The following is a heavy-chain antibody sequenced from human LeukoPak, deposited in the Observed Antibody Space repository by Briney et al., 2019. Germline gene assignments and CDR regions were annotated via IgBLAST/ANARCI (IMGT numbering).Heavy chain of an antibody. CDR1: AGSIYSGGYY. D-gene: IGHD3-10*01. CDR3: ARGRDYYGSGSTDLDY. J-gene: IGHJ4*02. CDR2: IYYSGST. Sequence: PSQTLSLTCTVSAGSIYSGGYYWSWIRQPPGKGLERIGYIYYSGSTYYNPSLKSRLTISVDTSKNQFSLELSSVTAADTAMYYCARGRDYYGSGSTDLDYWGQGILVTVSS. V-gene: IGHV4-30-4*01.